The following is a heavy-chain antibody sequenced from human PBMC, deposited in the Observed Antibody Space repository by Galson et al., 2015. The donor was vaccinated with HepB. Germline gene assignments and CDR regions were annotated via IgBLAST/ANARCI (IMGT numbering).Heavy chain of an antibody. CDR1: GFTFRDDY. J-gene: IGHJ4*02. CDR2: ISDSGSYT. CDR3: ARARGSGPGAHFDY. D-gene: IGHD6-25*01. V-gene: IGHV3-11*05. Sequence: SLRLSCAASGFTFRDDYMSWIRQAPGKGLEWVSYISDSGSYTNLADSVKGRFTISRDNAKKSLYLQMNSLRAEDTAVYFCARARGSGPGAHFDYWGQGPVVTVSS.